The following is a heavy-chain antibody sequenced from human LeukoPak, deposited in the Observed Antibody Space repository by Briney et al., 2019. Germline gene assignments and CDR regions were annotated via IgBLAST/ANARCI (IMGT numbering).Heavy chain of an antibody. CDR3: AREFAIGTVTTRDDAFDI. Sequence: ASVTVSCKASGYTFTSYGISWVRQAPGQGLEWMGWISAYNGNTNYAQKLQGRVTMTTDTSTSTAYMELRSLRSDDTAVYYCAREFAIGTVTTRDDAFDIWGQGTIVTVSS. CDR1: GYTFTSYG. V-gene: IGHV1-18*01. CDR2: ISAYNGNT. J-gene: IGHJ3*02. D-gene: IGHD4-17*01.